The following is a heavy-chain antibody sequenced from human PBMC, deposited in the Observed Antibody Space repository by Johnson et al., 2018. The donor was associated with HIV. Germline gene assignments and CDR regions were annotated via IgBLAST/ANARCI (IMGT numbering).Heavy chain of an antibody. CDR3: ARVGSPAELLPWAFDI. V-gene: IGHV3-30*03. Sequence: QVQLVESGGGVVQPGRSLRLSCAASGFTFSSYGMHWVRQAPGKGLEWVAVISYDGSNKYYADSVKGRFTISRDNSKNTLYLQVSSLRPEDTAIYYCARVGSPAELLPWAFDIWGLGTMVTVSS. J-gene: IGHJ3*02. CDR1: GFTFSSYG. CDR2: ISYDGSNK. D-gene: IGHD1-14*01.